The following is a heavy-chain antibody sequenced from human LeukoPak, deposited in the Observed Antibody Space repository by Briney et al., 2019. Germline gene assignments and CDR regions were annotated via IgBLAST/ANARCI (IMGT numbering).Heavy chain of an antibody. CDR2: IYYSGST. J-gene: IGHJ3*02. D-gene: IGHD3-10*01. V-gene: IGHV4-39*01. CDR1: GGSISSSSYY. CDR3: ASRPWFGELTGAFDI. Sequence: PSETLSLTCTVSGGSISSSSYYWGWMRQPPGKGREWIGSIYYSGSTYYNPSLKSRVTISVDTSKNQFSLKLSSVTAADTAVYYCASRPWFGELTGAFDIWGQGTMVTVSS.